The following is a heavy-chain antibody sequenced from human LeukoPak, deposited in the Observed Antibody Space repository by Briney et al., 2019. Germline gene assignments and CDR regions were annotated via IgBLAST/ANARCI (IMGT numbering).Heavy chain of an antibody. CDR3: GRDGYTASYYSLDF. V-gene: IGHV4-4*07. CDR2: IYTTGTT. D-gene: IGHD1-26*01. Sequence: SSETLSLTCTVSGGSMRSYYWSWIRQAAGKGLESIGRIYTTGTTNYNPSLKSRVTMPVDMSKNQFSLRLRSVTAADTAVYFCGRDGYTASYYSLDFWGPGIQVIVSS. J-gene: IGHJ4*02. CDR1: GGSMRSYY.